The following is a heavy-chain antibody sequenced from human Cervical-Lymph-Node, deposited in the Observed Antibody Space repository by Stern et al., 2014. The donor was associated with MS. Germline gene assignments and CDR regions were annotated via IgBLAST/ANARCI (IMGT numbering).Heavy chain of an antibody. CDR2: INYSGST. Sequence: QLQLQESGPGLGKPSETLSLTCTVSGDSISTYYWSWIRQSPGKGLEWIGQINYSGSTNYKPSLKSRVTISVDTSKNQFSLELSSVTAADTAVYYCARRDYYDSSGYYDDAFDIWGQGTMVIVSS. D-gene: IGHD3-22*01. J-gene: IGHJ3*02. V-gene: IGHV4-59*01. CDR1: GDSISTYY. CDR3: ARRDYYDSSGYYDDAFDI.